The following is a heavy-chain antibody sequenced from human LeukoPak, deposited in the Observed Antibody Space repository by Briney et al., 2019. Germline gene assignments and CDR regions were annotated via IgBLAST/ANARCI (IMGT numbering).Heavy chain of an antibody. Sequence: GSLRLSCAASGFTFSSYSMNWIRQPPGKGLEWIGSIYYSGSTYYNPSLKSRVTISVDTSKNQFSLKLSSVTAADTAVYYCARGRKQYYYYYYGMDVWGQGTTVTVSS. J-gene: IGHJ6*02. CDR2: IYYSGST. CDR3: ARGRKQYYYYYYGMDV. V-gene: IGHV4-39*01. D-gene: IGHD6-19*01. CDR1: GFTFSSYS.